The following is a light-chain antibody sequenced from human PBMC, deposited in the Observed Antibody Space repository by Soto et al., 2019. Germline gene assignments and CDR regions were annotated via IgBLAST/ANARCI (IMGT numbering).Light chain of an antibody. V-gene: IGKV3-15*01. J-gene: IGKJ5*01. CDR1: QGVTTN. CDR3: QQYNNWPFS. Sequence: EIVLTQSPGTLSLSPGEXATLSCRAGQGVTTNFAWYQQKSGQSPRLLIYDVSIRATGVPARFSGTGSETDFTLTISGLQSEDSAVYLCQQYNNWPFSFGQGTRLEIK. CDR2: DVS.